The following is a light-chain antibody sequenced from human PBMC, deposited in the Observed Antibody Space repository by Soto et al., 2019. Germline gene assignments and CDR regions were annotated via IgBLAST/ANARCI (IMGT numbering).Light chain of an antibody. CDR1: QSIASN. J-gene: IGKJ4*01. CDR3: QQYGRSPLT. CDR2: DAS. V-gene: IGKV3-20*01. Sequence: ETVMTQSPATLSVSPGERATLSCRASQSIASNLAWYQQKPGQAPRLLIYDASTRATGIPDRFGGSGSGTVFTLTISRLEPEDFAVYYCQQYGRSPLTFGGGTKVDIK.